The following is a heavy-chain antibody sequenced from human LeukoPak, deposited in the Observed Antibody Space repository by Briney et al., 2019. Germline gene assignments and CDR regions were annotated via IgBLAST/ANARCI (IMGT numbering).Heavy chain of an antibody. D-gene: IGHD1-26*01. CDR3: ARSRGSSGSYPFDY. J-gene: IGHJ4*02. CDR1: GFTLSSYS. CDR2: ISSSSSTI. V-gene: IGHV3-48*01. Sequence: GGSLRLSCAASGFTLSSYSMNWVRQAPGKGLEWVSYISSSSSTIYYAGSVKGRFTISRDNAMNSLFLQMNSLRAEDTAVYYCARSRGSSGSYPFDYWGQGTLVTVSS.